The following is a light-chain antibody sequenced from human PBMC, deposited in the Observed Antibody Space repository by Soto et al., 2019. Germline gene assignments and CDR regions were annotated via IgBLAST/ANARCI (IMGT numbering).Light chain of an antibody. J-gene: IGKJ3*01. Sequence: DIQFDQSPSFLSASVGDRVTITCRASQGLSSYLALYQQKPGKAPKLLIYAASTLQSGVPSRFSGSGSGTEFTLTISSLQPEDFATYYCQQLNSYPLTFGPGTKVDIK. CDR3: QQLNSYPLT. CDR2: AAS. CDR1: QGLSSY. V-gene: IGKV1-9*01.